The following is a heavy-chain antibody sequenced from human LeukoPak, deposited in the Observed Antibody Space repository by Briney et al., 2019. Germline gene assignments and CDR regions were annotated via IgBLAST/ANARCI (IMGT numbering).Heavy chain of an antibody. Sequence: GGSLRLSCAASGFTFSSYWMSWVRQAPGKGLEWVANIKEDGSEKYYVDSVKGRFTISRDNAKNSLHLQMNSLRAEDTAVYYCAREGLWSGYLGAFDIWGQGTMVTVSS. CDR2: IKEDGSEK. CDR3: AREGLWSGYLGAFDI. V-gene: IGHV3-7*01. CDR1: GFTFSSYW. J-gene: IGHJ3*02. D-gene: IGHD3-3*01.